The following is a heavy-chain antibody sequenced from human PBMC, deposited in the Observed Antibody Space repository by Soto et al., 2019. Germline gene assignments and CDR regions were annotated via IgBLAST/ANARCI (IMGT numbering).Heavy chain of an antibody. CDR2: ISSNGGST. CDR1: GFTFSSFA. J-gene: IGHJ4*02. D-gene: IGHD3-10*01. CDR3: VKDRRGSFRAFDY. V-gene: IGHV3-64D*08. Sequence: GGSLRLSCSASGFTFSSFAMDWVRQASGKGLEYVSAISSNGGSTSYADSVKGRFIISRDNTQNTLYLQMSGLRTEDTAVYYCVKDRRGSFRAFDYWGQGTVVTVSS.